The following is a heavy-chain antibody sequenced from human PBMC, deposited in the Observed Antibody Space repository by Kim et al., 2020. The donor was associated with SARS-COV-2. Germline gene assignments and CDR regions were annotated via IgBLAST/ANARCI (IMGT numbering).Heavy chain of an antibody. CDR3: ARDRYDTNDGLDV. Sequence: SETLSLTCTVSGASISSGGYHWSWIRQHPGKGLEWIGDISNSGRTNYNASLQSRVTISADTSKSQFSPKLSSVTAADTAVYYCARDRYDTNDGLDVWGQG. D-gene: IGHD3-22*01. V-gene: IGHV4-31*03. CDR2: ISNSGRT. J-gene: IGHJ6*02. CDR1: GASISSGGYH.